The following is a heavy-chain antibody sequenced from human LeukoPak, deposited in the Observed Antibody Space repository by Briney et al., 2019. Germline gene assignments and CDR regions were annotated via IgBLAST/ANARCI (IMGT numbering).Heavy chain of an antibody. Sequence: GGSLRLSCAASGFTFSSYSMNWVRQAPGKGLEWVSSISSSSSYIYYADSVKGRFTISRDNAKNSLYLQMNSLRAEDTAVYYWARVPSSSSLSNWFDPWGQGTLVTVSS. V-gene: IGHV3-21*01. D-gene: IGHD6-13*01. J-gene: IGHJ5*02. CDR1: GFTFSSYS. CDR2: ISSSSSYI. CDR3: ARVPSSSSLSNWFDP.